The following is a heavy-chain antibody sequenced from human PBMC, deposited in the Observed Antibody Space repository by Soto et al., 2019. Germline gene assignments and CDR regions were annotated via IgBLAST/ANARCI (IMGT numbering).Heavy chain of an antibody. V-gene: IGHV4-30-2*01. D-gene: IGHD7-27*01. CDR3: ARVGNLRWSDP. J-gene: IGHJ5*02. CDR1: GDSIRNARSS. CDR2: IYNSGSA. Sequence: LSLTCTVSGDSIRNARSSWSWVRQAPGKGLEWIGYIYNSGSAFYNPSLRSRVTISIDLSKNQFSLNLTSVTAADTAVYYCARVGNLRWSDPWGQGTPVTVSS.